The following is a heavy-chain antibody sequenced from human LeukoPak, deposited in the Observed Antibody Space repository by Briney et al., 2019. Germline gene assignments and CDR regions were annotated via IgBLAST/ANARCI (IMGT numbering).Heavy chain of an antibody. CDR2: VYHSGAT. V-gene: IGHV4-30-2*01. J-gene: IGHJ3*01. CDR1: NGTVGSGGYS. D-gene: IGHD2-21*02. Sequence: SETLSLTCTVSNGTVGSGGYSWSWIRQPPGKGLEWIGYVYHSGATYYNPSLRSRISIPMDRSKNQFSLRLRSVTAADTAVYFCASSHCGGDCFSSVAFDFWGHGTMVTVSS. CDR3: ASSHCGGDCFSSVAFDF.